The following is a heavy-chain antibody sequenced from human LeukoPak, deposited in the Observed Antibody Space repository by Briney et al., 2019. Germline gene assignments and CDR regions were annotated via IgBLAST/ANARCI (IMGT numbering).Heavy chain of an antibody. V-gene: IGHV1-24*01. CDR2: FDPKEGER. Sequence: GASVKVSCKVSGDTLTELSMHWVRQAPGKGLEWMGGFDPKEGERVHAQNFQSRFTMTEDTSSGTAYMELNSLRSEDTAVYYCTTREIVVEPAQTSMVRGVLWRSDFWGHGTLVTVSS. CDR1: GDTLTELS. D-gene: IGHD3-10*01. CDR3: TTREIVVEPAQTSMVRGVLWRSDF. J-gene: IGHJ4*01.